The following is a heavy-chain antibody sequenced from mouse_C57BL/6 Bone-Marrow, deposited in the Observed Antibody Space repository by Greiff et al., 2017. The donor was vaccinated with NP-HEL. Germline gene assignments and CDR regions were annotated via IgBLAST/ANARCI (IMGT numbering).Heavy chain of an antibody. CDR3: ARDGYDEYYFDG. D-gene: IGHD2-2*01. CDR1: GFTFSDYY. V-gene: IGHV5-12*01. Sequence: EVQLVESGGGLVQPGGSLKLSCAASGFTFSDYYMYWVRQTPEKRLEWVAYISNGGGSTYYPDTVKGRFTMSRDTATNTLYLQLSRLKSEDTAMYYCARDGYDEYYFDGWGQGTTLTVAS. J-gene: IGHJ2*01. CDR2: ISNGGGST.